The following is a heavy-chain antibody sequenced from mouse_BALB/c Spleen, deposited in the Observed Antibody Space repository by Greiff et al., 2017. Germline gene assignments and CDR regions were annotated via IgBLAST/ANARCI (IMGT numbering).Heavy chain of an antibody. V-gene: IGHV1-7*01. CDR3: ARGNYRYDYYYAMDY. CDR1: GYTFTSYW. CDR2: INPSTGYT. Sequence: QVQLQQSGAELAKPGASVKMSCKASGYTFTSYWMHWVKQRPGQGLEWIGYINPSTGYTEYNQKFKDKATLTADKSSSTAYMQLSSLTSEDSAVYYCARGNYRYDYYYAMDYWGKEPQSPSPQ. D-gene: IGHD2-14*01. J-gene: IGHJ4*01.